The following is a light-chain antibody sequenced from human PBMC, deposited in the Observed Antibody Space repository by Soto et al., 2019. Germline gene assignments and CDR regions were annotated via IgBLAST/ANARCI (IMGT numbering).Light chain of an antibody. Sequence: QSALTQPASVSGSPGQSITISCSGGSSDVGGHNYVSWYQQYPGKAPKLLIYDVSNRPSGVSHRFSGSKSGNTASLTISGLQAEDEADYYCNSYASSSTRVVFGGGTKVTVL. J-gene: IGLJ2*01. V-gene: IGLV2-14*01. CDR3: NSYASSSTRVV. CDR2: DVS. CDR1: SSDVGGHNY.